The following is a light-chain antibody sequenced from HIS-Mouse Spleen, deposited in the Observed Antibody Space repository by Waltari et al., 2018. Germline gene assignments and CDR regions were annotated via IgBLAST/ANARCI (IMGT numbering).Light chain of an antibody. V-gene: IGLV1-47*01. CDR2: RNN. J-gene: IGLJ3*02. CDR3: AAWDDSLSGWV. Sequence: QSVLTQPPSASGTPGQRVTIPCSGRSSNIGSNYVYCYQQLPGTAPKTLIYRNNQRPSGVPDRFSGSKSGTSASLAISGLRSEDEADYYCAAWDDSLSGWVFGGGTKLTVL. CDR1: SSNIGSNY.